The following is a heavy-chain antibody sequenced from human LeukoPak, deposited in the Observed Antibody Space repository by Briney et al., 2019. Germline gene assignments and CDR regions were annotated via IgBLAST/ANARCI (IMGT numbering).Heavy chain of an antibody. CDR2: IIPIFGTA. Sequence: SVKVSCKASGYTFTSYYMHWVRQAPGQGLEWMGGIIPIFGTANYAQKFQGRVTITADESTSTAYMELSSLRSEDTAVYYCASSTPGAYYDILTGYFNWFDPWGQGTLVTVSS. CDR1: GYTFTSYY. J-gene: IGHJ5*02. D-gene: IGHD3-9*01. V-gene: IGHV1-69*13. CDR3: ASSTPGAYYDILTGYFNWFDP.